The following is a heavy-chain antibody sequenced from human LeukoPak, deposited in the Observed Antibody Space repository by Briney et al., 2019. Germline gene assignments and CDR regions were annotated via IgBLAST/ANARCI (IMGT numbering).Heavy chain of an antibody. Sequence: ASVKVSCKASGYTFTSYDINWVRQATGQGLVWMGWMNPNSGNTGYAQKFQGRVTMTRNTSISTAYMELSSLRSEDTAVYYCARPDRRWSGYYTLGYWGQGTLVTVSS. J-gene: IGHJ4*02. CDR2: MNPNSGNT. D-gene: IGHD3-3*01. CDR1: GYTFTSYD. V-gene: IGHV1-8*01. CDR3: ARPDRRWSGYYTLGY.